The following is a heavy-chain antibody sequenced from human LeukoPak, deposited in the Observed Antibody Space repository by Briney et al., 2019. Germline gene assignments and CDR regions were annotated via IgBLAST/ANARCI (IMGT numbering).Heavy chain of an antibody. V-gene: IGHV3-30*18. CDR2: ISPDGNNE. CDR3: AKVNNYDDY. D-gene: IGHD1/OR15-1a*01. J-gene: IGHJ4*02. CDR1: GFTFSTFG. Sequence: PGRSLRLSCAASGFTFSTFGIHWVRQAPGEGLEWVAAISPDGNNEYYIDSVKGRFTVSRDNSKNMIYLQMNSLRGEDSAVCYCAKVNNYDDYWGQGTLVTVSS.